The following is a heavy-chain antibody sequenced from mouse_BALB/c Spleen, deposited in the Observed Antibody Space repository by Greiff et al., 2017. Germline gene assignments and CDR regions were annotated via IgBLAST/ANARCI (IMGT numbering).Heavy chain of an antibody. Sequence: EVKLVESGGGLVKPGGSLKLSCAASGFTFSDYYMYWVRQTPEKRLEWVATISDGGSYTYYPDSVKGRFTISRDNAKNNLYLQMSSLKSEDTAMYYCAGDYAMDYWGQGTSVTVSS. CDR1: GFTFSDYY. CDR3: AGDYAMDY. V-gene: IGHV5-4*02. CDR2: ISDGGSYT. J-gene: IGHJ4*01.